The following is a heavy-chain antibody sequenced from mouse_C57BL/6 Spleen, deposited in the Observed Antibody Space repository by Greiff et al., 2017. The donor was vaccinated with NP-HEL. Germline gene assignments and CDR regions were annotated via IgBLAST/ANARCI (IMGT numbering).Heavy chain of an antibody. Sequence: VQLQQSGPELVKPGASVKIPCKASGYTFTDYNMDWVKQSHGKSLEWIGDINPNNGGTIYNQKFKGKATLTVDKSSSTAYMELRSLTSENTAVYYCARSHYYYGSAWFAYWGQGTLVTVSA. CDR2: INPNNGGT. V-gene: IGHV1-18*01. D-gene: IGHD1-1*01. CDR1: GYTFTDYN. J-gene: IGHJ3*01. CDR3: ARSHYYYGSAWFAY.